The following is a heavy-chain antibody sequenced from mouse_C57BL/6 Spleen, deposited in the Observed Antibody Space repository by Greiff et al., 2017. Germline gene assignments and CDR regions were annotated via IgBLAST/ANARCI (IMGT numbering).Heavy chain of an antibody. CDR3: ASFDYDEGAMDY. CDR2: INPGSGGT. D-gene: IGHD2-4*01. V-gene: IGHV1-54*01. Sequence: VQLQQSGAELVRPGTSVKVSCKASGYAFTNYLIEWVKQRPGQGLEWIGVINPGSGGTNYNEKFKGKATLTADKSSSTAYMQLSSLTSEDSAVYFCASFDYDEGAMDYWGQGASVTVSS. J-gene: IGHJ4*01. CDR1: GYAFTNYL.